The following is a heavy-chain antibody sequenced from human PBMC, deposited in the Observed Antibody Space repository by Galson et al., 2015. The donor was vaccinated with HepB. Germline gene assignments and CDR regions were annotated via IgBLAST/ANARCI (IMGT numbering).Heavy chain of an antibody. Sequence: SVKVSCKASGYNFPTYSITWVRQAPGQGLEWMGWISAYDQKTNYAQHLQGRVTMTTDTSTNTAYMELRSLRSDDTAVYYCARGALAVVVYATQNNWFAPWGQGTLITVSS. CDR1: GYNFPTYS. CDR3: ARGALAVVVYATQNNWFAP. D-gene: IGHD2-15*01. V-gene: IGHV1-18*01. J-gene: IGHJ5*02. CDR2: ISAYDQKT.